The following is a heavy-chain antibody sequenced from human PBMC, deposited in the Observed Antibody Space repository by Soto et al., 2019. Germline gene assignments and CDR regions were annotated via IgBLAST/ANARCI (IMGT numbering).Heavy chain of an antibody. Sequence: GASVKVSCKVSGYTLTELSMHWVRKAPGKVLEWMGGFDPEDGETIYAQKFQGRVTMTEDTSTDTAYMELSSLRSEDTAVYYCATALLRFLEWLLPFDDWGQGTMVTVSS. D-gene: IGHD3-3*01. J-gene: IGHJ4*02. CDR2: FDPEDGET. V-gene: IGHV1-24*01. CDR1: GYTLTELS. CDR3: ATALLRFLEWLLPFDD.